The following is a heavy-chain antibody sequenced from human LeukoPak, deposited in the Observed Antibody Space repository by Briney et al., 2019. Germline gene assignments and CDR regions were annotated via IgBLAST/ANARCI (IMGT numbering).Heavy chain of an antibody. Sequence: SETLSLTCSVSFGSIRDYYWSWIRQPPGKGLEWIGYIYNIGTTSYNPSLKGQVTISVDTSKNQFSLKLSSVTAADTAVYYCARGNKYPCVFDYWGQGTLVTVSS. CDR2: IYNIGTT. V-gene: IGHV4-59*01. CDR3: ARGNKYPCVFDY. CDR1: FGSIRDYY. J-gene: IGHJ4*02. D-gene: IGHD1/OR15-1a*01.